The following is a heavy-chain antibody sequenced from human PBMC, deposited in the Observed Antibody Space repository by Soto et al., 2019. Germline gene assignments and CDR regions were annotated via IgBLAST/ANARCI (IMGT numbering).Heavy chain of an antibody. Sequence: GGSLRLSCAASGFTFSSYGMHWVRQAPGKGLEWVAVIWYDGSNKYYADSVKGRFTISRDNSKNTLYLQMNSLRAEDTAVYYCARGTQWQEIDYWGQGTLVTVSS. CDR3: ARGTQWQEIDY. CDR1: GFTFSSYG. CDR2: IWYDGSNK. V-gene: IGHV3-33*01. J-gene: IGHJ4*02. D-gene: IGHD6-19*01.